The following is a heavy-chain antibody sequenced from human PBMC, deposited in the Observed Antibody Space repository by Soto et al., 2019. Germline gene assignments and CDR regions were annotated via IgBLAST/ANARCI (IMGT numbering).Heavy chain of an antibody. D-gene: IGHD6-19*01. Sequence: QVQLVQSGAEVKKPGASVKVSCKASGYTFTSYAMHWVRQAPGQRLEWMGWINAGNGNTKYSQKFQGRVTITRDTSASTAYMELSSLRSEDTAVYYCARGASGYSSGRYWNYWGQGTLVTVSS. CDR3: ARGASGYSSGRYWNY. V-gene: IGHV1-3*01. CDR2: INAGNGNT. CDR1: GYTFTSYA. J-gene: IGHJ4*02.